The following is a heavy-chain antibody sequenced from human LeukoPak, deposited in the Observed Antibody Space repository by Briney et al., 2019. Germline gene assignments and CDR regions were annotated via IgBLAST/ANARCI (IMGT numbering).Heavy chain of an antibody. CDR2: ISYDGSNK. J-gene: IGHJ5*02. D-gene: IGHD4-17*01. CDR1: GFTFSSYA. V-gene: IGHV3-30-3*01. Sequence: PGGSLRLSCAASGFTFSSYAMHWVRQAPGKGLEWVAVISYDGSNKYYADSVKGRFTISRDNSKNTLYLQMNSLRAEDTAVYYCAKGPTTVTTYWFDPWGQGTLVTVSS. CDR3: AKGPTTVTTYWFDP.